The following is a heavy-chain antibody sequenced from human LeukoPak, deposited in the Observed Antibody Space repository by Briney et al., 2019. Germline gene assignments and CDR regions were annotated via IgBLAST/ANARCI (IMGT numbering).Heavy chain of an antibody. CDR2: INPNSGGT. CDR1: GYTFTGYY. J-gene: IGHJ1*01. V-gene: IGHV1-2*02. D-gene: IGHD6-13*01. Sequence: ASVKVSCKASGYTFTGYYMHGVRQAPGQGLEWMGGINPNSGGTNYAQKFQGRVTMTRDTSISTAYMELSRLRSDDTAVYYCARTNLYSSSSGWFQHWGQGTLVTVSS. CDR3: ARTNLYSSSSGWFQH.